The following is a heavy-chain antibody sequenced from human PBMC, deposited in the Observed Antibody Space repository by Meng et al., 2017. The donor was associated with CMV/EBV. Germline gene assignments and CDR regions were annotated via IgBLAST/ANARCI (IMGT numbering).Heavy chain of an antibody. CDR2: INWNGGST. V-gene: IGHV3-20*04. CDR1: GFTFDDYG. D-gene: IGHD2-2*01. J-gene: IGHJ5*02. Sequence: GGSLRLSCAASGFTFDDYGMSWVRQAPRKGLEWVSGINWNGGSTGYADSVKGRFTISRDNAKNSLYLQMNSLRAEDTALYYCARAVPAAIGKSWFDPWGQETLVTVSS. CDR3: ARAVPAAIGKSWFDP.